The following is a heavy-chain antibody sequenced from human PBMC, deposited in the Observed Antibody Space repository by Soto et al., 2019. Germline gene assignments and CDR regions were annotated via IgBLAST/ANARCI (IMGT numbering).Heavy chain of an antibody. J-gene: IGHJ6*02. Sequence: SETLSLTCAVYGGSFSGYYWSWIRQPPGKGLEWIGEINHSGSTNYNPSLKSRVTISVDTSKNQFSLKLSSVTAADTAVYYCARGYDYSNYNYYGMDVWGQGTTVTVSS. CDR2: INHSGST. D-gene: IGHD4-4*01. CDR3: ARGYDYSNYNYYGMDV. CDR1: GGSFSGYY. V-gene: IGHV4-34*01.